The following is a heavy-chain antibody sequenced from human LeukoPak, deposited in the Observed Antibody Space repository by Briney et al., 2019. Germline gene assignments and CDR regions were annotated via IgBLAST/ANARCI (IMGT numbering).Heavy chain of an antibody. Sequence: SVKVSCKASGGTFSSYAFSWVRQAPGQGLEWMGRIIPIFGTANYAQKFQGRVTITTDKSTSTAYMELSRLRSADTDVYYCARDQIPAAAIPNWFDPWGQGTMVTVSS. J-gene: IGHJ5*02. D-gene: IGHD2-2*01. V-gene: IGHV1-69*05. CDR2: IIPIFGTA. CDR1: GGTFSSYA. CDR3: ARDQIPAAAIPNWFDP.